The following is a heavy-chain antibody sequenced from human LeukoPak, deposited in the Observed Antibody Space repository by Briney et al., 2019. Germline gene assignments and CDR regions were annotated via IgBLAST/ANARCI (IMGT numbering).Heavy chain of an antibody. Sequence: GASVKVSCKASGYTFTGYYMHWVRQAPGQGLEWMGWISPNSGGTNYAQKFQGRVTMTRDTSISTAYMELSRLRSDDTAVYYCARQYNWNPMIWFDPWGQGTLVTVSS. V-gene: IGHV1-2*02. CDR2: ISPNSGGT. CDR1: GYTFTGYY. J-gene: IGHJ5*02. D-gene: IGHD1-20*01. CDR3: ARQYNWNPMIWFDP.